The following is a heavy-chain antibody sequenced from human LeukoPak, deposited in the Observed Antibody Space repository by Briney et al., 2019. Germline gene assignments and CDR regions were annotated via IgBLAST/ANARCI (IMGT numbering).Heavy chain of an antibody. Sequence: GGPLRLSCAASGFTFSSYWMHWVRQAPGKGLVRVSRINSDGSSTSYADSVKGRFTISRDNAKNTLYLQMNSLRAEDTAVYYCARDYGDYANWFDPWGQGTLVTVSS. J-gene: IGHJ5*02. CDR3: ARDYGDYANWFDP. D-gene: IGHD4-17*01. CDR2: INSDGSST. CDR1: GFTFSSYW. V-gene: IGHV3-74*01.